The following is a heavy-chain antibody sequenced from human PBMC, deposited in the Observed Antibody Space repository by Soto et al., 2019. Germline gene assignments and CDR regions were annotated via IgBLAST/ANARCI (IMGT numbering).Heavy chain of an antibody. J-gene: IGHJ4*02. Sequence: SESLYLTGSVSTGSMRTYYWTWIRQSPGKGLEWIGQISHTGRTKYNPSLESRVTISVDTSRKQFSLKLTSVTAADTALYYCARDDTTGLFDFWGQGTLVTVSS. CDR3: ARDDTTGLFDF. V-gene: IGHV4-59*01. CDR1: TGSMRTYY. CDR2: ISHTGRT. D-gene: IGHD4-17*01.